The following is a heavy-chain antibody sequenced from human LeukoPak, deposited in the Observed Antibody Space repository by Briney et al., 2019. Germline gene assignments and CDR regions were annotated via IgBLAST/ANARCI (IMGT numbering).Heavy chain of an antibody. J-gene: IGHJ5*02. Sequence: GGSLRLSCAASGFTFSSYSMNWVRQAPGKGLEWVSSISGSSSYRYYADSVSGRFTISRDNAKNSLYLQMNSLRAEDTAVYYCARHPGYSRDSWFDPWGQGTLVTVSS. V-gene: IGHV3-21*01. CDR1: GFTFSSYS. CDR2: ISGSSSYR. CDR3: ARHPGYSRDSWFDP. D-gene: IGHD6-13*01.